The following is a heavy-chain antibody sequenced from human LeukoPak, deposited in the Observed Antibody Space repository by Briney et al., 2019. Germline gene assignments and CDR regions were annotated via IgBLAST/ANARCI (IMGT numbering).Heavy chain of an antibody. CDR2: IYYRGST. D-gene: IGHD3-3*01. CDR3: AMDFWSGYMGYYYYYGMDV. V-gene: IGHV4-30-4*01. J-gene: IGHJ6*02. CDR1: GGSISSGAYY. Sequence: SETLSLTCTVSGGSISSGAYYWSWIRQPPGKGLEWIGYIYYRGSTYYNPSLKSRVTISVDTSKNQFSLKLSSVTAADTAVYYCAMDFWSGYMGYYYYYGMDVWGQGTTVTVSS.